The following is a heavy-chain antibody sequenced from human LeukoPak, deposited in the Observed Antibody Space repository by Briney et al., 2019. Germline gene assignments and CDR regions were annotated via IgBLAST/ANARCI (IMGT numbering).Heavy chain of an antibody. CDR1: GGSISSYY. J-gene: IGHJ2*01. D-gene: IGHD6-13*01. Sequence: SQALSLTCTVSGGSISSYYWSWIRQPPGKGLEWIGYIYYSGSTNYNPSLKSRVTISVDTSKNQFSLKLSSVTAADTAVYYCARVYYSSSYDYWYFDLWGRGTLVTVSS. V-gene: IGHV4-59*01. CDR3: ARVYYSSSYDYWYFDL. CDR2: IYYSGST.